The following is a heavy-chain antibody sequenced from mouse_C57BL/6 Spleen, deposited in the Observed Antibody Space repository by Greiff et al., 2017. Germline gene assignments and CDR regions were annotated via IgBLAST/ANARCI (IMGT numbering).Heavy chain of an antibody. J-gene: IGHJ3*01. CDR1: GYSITSGYY. D-gene: IGHD1-1*01. CDR2: ISYDGSN. V-gene: IGHV3-6*01. CDR3: ARDRYYGSSYGWFAY. Sequence: ESGPGLVKPSQSLSLTCSVTGYSITSGYYWNWIRQFPGNKLEWMGYISYDGSNNYNPSLKHRISITRDTSKNQFFLKLNSVTTEDTATYYCARDRYYGSSYGWFAYWGQGTLVTVSA.